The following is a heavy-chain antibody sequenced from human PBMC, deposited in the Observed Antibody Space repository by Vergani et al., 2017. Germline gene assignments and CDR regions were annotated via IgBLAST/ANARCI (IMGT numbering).Heavy chain of an antibody. CDR1: EFTFSNYA. J-gene: IGHJ6*02. D-gene: IGHD2-21*01. V-gene: IGHV3-23*01. Sequence: EVQLLESGGGLVQPGGSLRLTCAASEFTFSNYAMNWVRQAPGKGLEWVSGISGSGVSAYYTDSVKGRFTISRDNSKNMLFLQMNNLRTEDTAIYYCAKARDPNCKGGNCYSYYYGLDLWVQGTTVTVSS. CDR3: AKARDPNCKGGNCYSYYYGLDL. CDR2: ISGSGVSA.